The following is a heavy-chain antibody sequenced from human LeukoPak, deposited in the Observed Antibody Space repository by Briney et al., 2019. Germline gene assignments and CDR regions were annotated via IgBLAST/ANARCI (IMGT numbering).Heavy chain of an antibody. Sequence: SPSETLSLTCAVSGYSISSCYYWGWIRQPPGKGLEWIGSIYHSGSTYYNPSLKSRVTISVDTSKNQFSLKLSSVTAADTAVYYCARDEAPGYSSSWVKWFDPWGQGTLVTVSS. J-gene: IGHJ5*02. CDR1: GYSISSCYY. D-gene: IGHD6-13*01. CDR2: IYHSGST. V-gene: IGHV4-38-2*02. CDR3: ARDEAPGYSSSWVKWFDP.